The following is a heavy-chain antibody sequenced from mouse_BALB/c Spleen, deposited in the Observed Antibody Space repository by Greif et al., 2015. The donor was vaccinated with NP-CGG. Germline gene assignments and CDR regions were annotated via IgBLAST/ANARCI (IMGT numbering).Heavy chain of an antibody. J-gene: IGHJ2*01. Sequence: VMLVESGAELAKPGASVKMSCKASGHTFTSYWMHWVKQRPGQGLEWIGYINPSTGYTEYNQKFKDKATLTADKSSSTAYMQMSSLTSEDSADYYCASYYGSSYFDYWGQGTTLTVSS. CDR1: GHTFTSYW. D-gene: IGHD1-1*01. CDR2: INPSTGYT. V-gene: IGHV1-7*01. CDR3: ASYYGSSYFDY.